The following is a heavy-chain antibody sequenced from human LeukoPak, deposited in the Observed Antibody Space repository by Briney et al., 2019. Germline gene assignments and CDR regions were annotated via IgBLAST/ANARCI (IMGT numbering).Heavy chain of an antibody. CDR3: ARGPEGDLSYNWFDP. V-gene: IGHV3-21*01. CDR2: ICRRSNYI. D-gene: IGHD3-16*01. CDR1: GFPFSSYS. Sequence: PGGSLRLSCAASGFPFSSYSMNWIRQAPGKGLEWVSSICRRSNYIYYADSVKGRFIISRDSATVYLQMNSLRAEDTAVYYCARGPEGDLSYNWFDPWGQGALVTVSS. J-gene: IGHJ5*02.